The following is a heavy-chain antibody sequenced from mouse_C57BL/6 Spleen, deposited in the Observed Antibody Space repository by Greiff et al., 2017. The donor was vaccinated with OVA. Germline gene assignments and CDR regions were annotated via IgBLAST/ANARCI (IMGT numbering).Heavy chain of an antibody. D-gene: IGHD1-1*01. CDR3: ARVDITTAHDYAMDY. CDR1: GYAFSSSW. Sequence: QVQLQQSGPELVKPGASVKISCKASGYAFSSSWMNWVKQRPGKGLEWIGRLYPGDGDTNYNGKFKGKATLAADKSSSTAYMQLGSLTSEDSAVYFGARVDITTAHDYAMDYWGQGTSVTVSS. CDR2: LYPGDGDT. V-gene: IGHV1-82*01. J-gene: IGHJ4*01.